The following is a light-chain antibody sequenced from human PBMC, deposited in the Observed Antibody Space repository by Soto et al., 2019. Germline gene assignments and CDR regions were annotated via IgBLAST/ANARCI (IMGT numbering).Light chain of an antibody. Sequence: DIKMTQSPSPLSAYVGDRVNITCRASANIRNYLNWYQQKAGKAPKLLINGGSILQSGVPSRFSGSGYGTDFNLTISSLETEDFATYDCQQRSRSPITFGQGTRLEIK. CDR2: GGS. CDR1: ANIRNY. J-gene: IGKJ5*01. V-gene: IGKV1-39*01. CDR3: QQRSRSPIT.